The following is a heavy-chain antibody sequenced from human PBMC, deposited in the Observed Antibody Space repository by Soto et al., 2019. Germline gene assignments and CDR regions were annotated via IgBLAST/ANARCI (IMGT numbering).Heavy chain of an antibody. CDR2: INHSGST. Sequence: SETLSLTCGVYGGSFSCYYWSWIRQPPGKGLEWIGEINHSGSTNYNPSLKSRVTISVDTSKNQFSLKLSSVTAADTAVYYCAITVAGYYYYGMDVWGQGTTVTVSS. CDR1: GGSFSCYY. V-gene: IGHV4-34*01. D-gene: IGHD6-19*01. CDR3: AITVAGYYYYGMDV. J-gene: IGHJ6*02.